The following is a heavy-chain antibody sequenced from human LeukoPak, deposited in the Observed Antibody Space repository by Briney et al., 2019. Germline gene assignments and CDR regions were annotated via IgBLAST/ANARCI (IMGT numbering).Heavy chain of an antibody. J-gene: IGHJ4*02. V-gene: IGHV3-74*01. CDR3: ARGRGTIYMFDY. CDR1: GISVSNNY. Sequence: PEGSLRLSCAASGISVSNNYMAWVRQAPGKGLVWVSRINSDGSSTTYADSVKGRFTISRDNARNTLYLQMNSLRAEDTAVYYCARGRGTIYMFDYWGQGTLVTVSS. CDR2: INSDGSST. D-gene: IGHD2/OR15-2a*01.